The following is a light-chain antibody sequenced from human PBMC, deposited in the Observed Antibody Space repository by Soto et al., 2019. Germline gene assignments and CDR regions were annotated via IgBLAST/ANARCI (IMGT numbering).Light chain of an antibody. V-gene: IGKV3-11*01. CDR3: QHRSIWPFT. Sequence: EIVMTQSPATLSVSPGERVTLSCRASQSVRSNLAWYQQKPGQVPRVLIYDASNRATGIPARFSGSGSGTDFTLTISSLEPEDFAVYYCQHRSIWPFTFGPGTKVDLK. CDR2: DAS. CDR1: QSVRSN. J-gene: IGKJ3*01.